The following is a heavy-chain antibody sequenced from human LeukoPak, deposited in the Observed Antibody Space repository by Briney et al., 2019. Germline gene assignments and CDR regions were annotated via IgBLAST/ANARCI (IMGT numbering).Heavy chain of an antibody. D-gene: IGHD2/OR15-2a*01. J-gene: IGHJ3*02. CDR2: ISGFNGNT. CDR1: GYTFAIYG. CDR3: ARVPNQYCTSRCYYTAFDI. V-gene: IGHV1-18*01. Sequence: ASVKLFCKASGYTFAIYGISWVRQAPGQGLEWMGWISGFNGNTNHAQNLQDRVTMTTDTSTSTAYMELRSLRSDDTAVYFCARVPNQYCTSRCYYTAFDIWGQGTMVTVSS.